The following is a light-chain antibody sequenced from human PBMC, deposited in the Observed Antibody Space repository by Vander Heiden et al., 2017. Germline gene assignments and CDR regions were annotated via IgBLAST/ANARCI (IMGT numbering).Light chain of an antibody. CDR2: GNI. J-gene: IGLJ2*01. V-gene: IGLV1-40*01. Sequence: QSVLTQPPSVSGAPGQRVSISCTGTSSNIGAGFDVPWYQQLPGTAPKPLIFGNINRPSGVPDRFSGSKSGTSASLAITGLQAEDEADYYCQSYDTSLSGSLFGGGTKLTVL. CDR1: SSNIGAGFD. CDR3: QSYDTSLSGSL.